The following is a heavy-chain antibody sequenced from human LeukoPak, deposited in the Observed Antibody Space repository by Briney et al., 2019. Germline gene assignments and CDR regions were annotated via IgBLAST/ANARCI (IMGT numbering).Heavy chain of an antibody. CDR2: IYYSGST. D-gene: IGHD2-2*01. Sequence: SETLSLTCTVSGGSISSGGYYWSWIRQHPGKGLEWIGYIYYSGSTYYNPSLKSRVTISVDTSKNQFSLKLSSVTAADTAVYYCARASSSSDYYYGMDVWGQGTTVTVSS. V-gene: IGHV4-31*03. CDR3: ARASSSSDYYYGMDV. CDR1: GGSISSGGYY. J-gene: IGHJ6*02.